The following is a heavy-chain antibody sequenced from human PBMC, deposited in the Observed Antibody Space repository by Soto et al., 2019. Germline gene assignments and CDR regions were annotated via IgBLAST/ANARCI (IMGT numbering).Heavy chain of an antibody. J-gene: IGHJ5*02. Sequence: SETLSLTCTVSGGSVRSGDCYWSWIRQPPGKGLEWIGNIYYSGTIDYSPSLKSRVTMSVDASKNQFSLKLSSVTAADTAVYYCARHLAVSGTFNWFDPWGQGTLVTVSS. CDR2: IYYSGTI. CDR1: GGSVRSGDCY. D-gene: IGHD6-13*01. V-gene: IGHV4-61*08. CDR3: ARHLAVSGTFNWFDP.